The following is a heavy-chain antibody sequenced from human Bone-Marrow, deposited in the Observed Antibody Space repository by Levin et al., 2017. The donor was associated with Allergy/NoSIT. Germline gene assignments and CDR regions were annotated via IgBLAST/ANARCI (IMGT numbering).Heavy chain of an antibody. Sequence: GGSLRLSCAASGFTFSSYGMHWVRQAPGKGLEWVAVIWYDGSNKYYADSVKGRFTISRDNSKNTLYLQMNSLRAEDTAVYYCARDHGLSSWYRYYYGMDVWGQGTTVTVSS. CDR1: GFTFSSYG. CDR3: ARDHGLSSWYRYYYGMDV. J-gene: IGHJ6*02. V-gene: IGHV3-33*01. CDR2: IWYDGSNK. D-gene: IGHD6-13*01.